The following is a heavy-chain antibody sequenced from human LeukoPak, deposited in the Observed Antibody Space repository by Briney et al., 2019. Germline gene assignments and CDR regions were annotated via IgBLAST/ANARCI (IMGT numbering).Heavy chain of an antibody. D-gene: IGHD4-11*01. Sequence: EGSLRLSCAASGFTFSSYAMSWVRQAPGKGLEWVSAISGSGSSTYYADSVKGRFTISRDNSKNTLYVQMKSLRAEDTAVYYCAKLRSNYINYDAFDIWGQGTMVTVSS. CDR1: GFTFSSYA. J-gene: IGHJ3*02. CDR3: AKLRSNYINYDAFDI. CDR2: ISGSGSST. V-gene: IGHV3-23*01.